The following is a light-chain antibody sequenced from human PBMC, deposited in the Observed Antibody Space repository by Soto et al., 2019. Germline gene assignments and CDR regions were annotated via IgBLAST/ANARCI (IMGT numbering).Light chain of an antibody. CDR1: QAIRND. J-gene: IGKJ1*01. CDR2: AAS. V-gene: IGKV1-17*01. CDR3: QQYNSYSWT. Sequence: DIQMTQSPSSLSASVGDXVTITXRASQAIRNDLGWYQQKPGKAPKXXIYAASSLDSGVPSRFSGSGSGTEFTLTISSLQPDDFATYYCQQYNSYSWTFGQGTKVDIK.